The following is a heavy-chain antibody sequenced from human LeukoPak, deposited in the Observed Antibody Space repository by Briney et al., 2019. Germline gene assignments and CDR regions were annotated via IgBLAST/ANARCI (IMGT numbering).Heavy chain of an antibody. CDR1: GFTFISYS. Sequence: GGSLVLSCGASGFTFISYSMNWVRQAPGKGLEWVSSISSSSSYIYYADSVKGRFTISRDNAKNSLYLQMNSLRAEDTAVYYCARVSSPGVAAAGYAFDIWGQGTMVTVSS. V-gene: IGHV3-21*01. CDR3: ARVSSPGVAAAGYAFDI. D-gene: IGHD6-13*01. J-gene: IGHJ3*02. CDR2: ISSSSSYI.